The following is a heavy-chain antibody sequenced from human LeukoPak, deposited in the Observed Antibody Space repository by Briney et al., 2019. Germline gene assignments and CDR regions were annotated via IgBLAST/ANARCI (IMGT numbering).Heavy chain of an antibody. CDR2: IYHSGNS. CDR1: GASINSSFS. V-gene: IGHV4-4*03. Sequence: PPETLSLTCAVSGASINSSFSWCWVRQPPGKGLEWIGEIYHSGNSNYNPSVKSRVTISIDKSKNQFSLKLSSVTAADTAVYYCARASSWYALAYWGQGTLVTVSS. CDR3: ARASSWYALAY. D-gene: IGHD6-13*01. J-gene: IGHJ4*02.